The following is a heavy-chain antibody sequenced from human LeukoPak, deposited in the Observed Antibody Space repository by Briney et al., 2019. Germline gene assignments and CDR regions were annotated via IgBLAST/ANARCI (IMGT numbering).Heavy chain of an antibody. CDR1: GYTFTSYG. D-gene: IGHD2-2*01. CDR3: ARDTRHRYCSSTICYRGWLDP. J-gene: IGHJ5*02. CDR2: IIPIFGTP. Sequence: SVKVSCKASGYTFTSYGISWVRQAPGQGLEWMGRIIPIFGTPHYAQKYQGRVTITADESTSTANMELSSLRSEDTAVYYCARDTRHRYCSSTICYRGWLDPWGQGTLVTVSS. V-gene: IGHV1-69*13.